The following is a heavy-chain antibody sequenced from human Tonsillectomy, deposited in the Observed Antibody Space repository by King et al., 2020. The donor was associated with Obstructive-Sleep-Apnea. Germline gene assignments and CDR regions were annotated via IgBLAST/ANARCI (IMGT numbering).Heavy chain of an antibody. CDR3: ARGPRWQLVPNWFDP. J-gene: IGHJ5*02. CDR1: GFTFSSYA. CDR2: ISYDGSNK. Sequence: VQLVESGGGVVQPGRSLRLSCAASGFTFSSYAMHWVRQAPGKGLEWVAVISYDGSNKYYADSVKGRFTISRDNSKNTLYLQMNSLRAEDTAGYYCARGPRWQLVPNWFDPWGQGTLVTVSS. D-gene: IGHD6-13*01. V-gene: IGHV3-30-3*01.